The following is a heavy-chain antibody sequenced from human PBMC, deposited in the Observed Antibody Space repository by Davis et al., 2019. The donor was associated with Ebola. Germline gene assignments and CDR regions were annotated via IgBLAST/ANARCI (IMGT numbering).Heavy chain of an antibody. CDR1: GFTFSSYD. J-gene: IGHJ5*01. D-gene: IGHD7-27*01. CDR2: IAGTGGTT. Sequence: GESLKISCAASGFTFSSYDMSWVRQAPGKGLEWVSTIAGTGGTTYYADSVRGRFTLYRDNSKDTVYLQMHSPTADDTAVYYCAKGRWGDSWGQGTLVTVSS. CDR3: AKGRWGDS. V-gene: IGHV3-23*01.